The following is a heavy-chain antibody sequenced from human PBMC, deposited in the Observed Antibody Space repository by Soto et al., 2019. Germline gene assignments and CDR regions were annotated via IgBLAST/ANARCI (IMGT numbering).Heavy chain of an antibody. Sequence: QVQLLQYGAEVKNPGASVKVSCRASGYTFTSYDINWLRQATGQGLEWMGWINPDSGNTGYSQKCQGRRTMTRDTSISTAYRELTSIRADDTAVSYCARGGKTMREVHRLDPWGRGTQVTVS. V-gene: IGHV1-8*01. D-gene: IGHD1-1*01. J-gene: IGHJ5*02. CDR2: INPDSGNT. CDR1: GYTFTSYD. CDR3: ARGGKTMREVHRLDP.